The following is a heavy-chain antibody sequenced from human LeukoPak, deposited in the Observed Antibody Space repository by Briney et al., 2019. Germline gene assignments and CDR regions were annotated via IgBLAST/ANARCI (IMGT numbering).Heavy chain of an antibody. J-gene: IGHJ1*01. V-gene: IGHV3-33*06. D-gene: IGHD3/OR15-3a*01. CDR1: GFTFSSYG. CDR3: AKAAGTGYGAEYFQH. CDR2: TYFDGSNK. Sequence: GGSLRLSCAASGFTFSSYGMHWVRQAPGKGLEWVAVTYFDGSNKYYADSVKGRFTISRDNSKNTLYLQMNSLRAEDTAVYYCAKAAGTGYGAEYFQHWGQGSLVTVSS.